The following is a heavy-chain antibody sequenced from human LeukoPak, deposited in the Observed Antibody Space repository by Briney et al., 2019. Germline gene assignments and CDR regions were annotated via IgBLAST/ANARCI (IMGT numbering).Heavy chain of an antibody. V-gene: IGHV4-39*01. CDR1: GGSISSSRYY. CDR2: IYYSGSI. J-gene: IGHJ3*02. CDR3: ATPYSGGYHGLNI. D-gene: IGHD1-26*01. Sequence: PSETLSLTCTVSGGSISSSRYYWRSIRQPPGRVLEWIGSIYYSGSIYYNPSLRSRVTISVNTSRNQFSLKLSSVTAADTAVYYCATPYSGGYHGLNIWGQGTMITVSS.